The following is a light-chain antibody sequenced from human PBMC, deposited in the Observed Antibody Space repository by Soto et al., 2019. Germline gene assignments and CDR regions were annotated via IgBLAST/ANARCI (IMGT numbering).Light chain of an antibody. CDR3: QQRFMYPPT. CDR2: GAS. CDR1: QDTINY. V-gene: IGKV1-9*01. Sequence: IQLTQSPSSLSASVGDRVTITCRARQDTINYLAWYQQKAGKAPKLLIYGASTLQSGVPSRFGGSGSGTVFTLTVSSLQPEDFATYSCQQRFMYPPTISPGTKVDIK. J-gene: IGKJ3*01.